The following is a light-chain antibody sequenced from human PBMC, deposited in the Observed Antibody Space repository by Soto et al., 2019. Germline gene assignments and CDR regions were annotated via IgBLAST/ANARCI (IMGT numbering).Light chain of an antibody. J-gene: IGKJ4*01. CDR2: GAS. CDR3: QQYASSPLT. V-gene: IGKV3-20*01. CDR1: QSVRSNY. Sequence: EIVLTQSPGTLSLSSGGRATLSCRASQSVRSNYLAWYQQKPGQAPRLLIYGASSRATGIPDRFGGSGSGTDFTLTISRREPEDFAVYYCQQYASSPLTFGGGTKVEIK.